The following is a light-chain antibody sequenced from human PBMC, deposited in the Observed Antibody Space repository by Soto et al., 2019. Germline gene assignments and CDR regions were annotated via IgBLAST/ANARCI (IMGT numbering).Light chain of an antibody. CDR2: DVA. CDR1: QSVDSY. Sequence: EIVLTQSPATLSLSPGERATLSCRASQSVDSYLTGYQQKPGQAPRLLIYDVAKRATAIPVRFSGSGSGTDFTVTIRSVVPEYVAVEYCHKRRSGRFRFGGWIMGEIK. V-gene: IGKV3-11*01. J-gene: IGKJ4*01. CDR3: HKRRSGRFR.